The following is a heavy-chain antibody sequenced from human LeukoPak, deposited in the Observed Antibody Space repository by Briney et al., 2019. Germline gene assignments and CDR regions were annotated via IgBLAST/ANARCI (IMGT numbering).Heavy chain of an antibody. J-gene: IGHJ2*01. Sequence: TGGSLRLSCAASGFCFSSSAMTWVHQAPGKGLEWVSGISGSGGNTYDADSVKGRLTISRDNSKNTLDLQMNSLRVEDTAVYYCAKVTMVGWYFDLWGRGTLVTVSS. CDR2: ISGSGGNT. D-gene: IGHD4/OR15-4a*01. CDR3: AKVTMVGWYFDL. CDR1: GFCFSSSA. V-gene: IGHV3-23*01.